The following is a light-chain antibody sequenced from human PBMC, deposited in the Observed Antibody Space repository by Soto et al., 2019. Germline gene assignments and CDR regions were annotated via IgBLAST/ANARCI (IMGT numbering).Light chain of an antibody. CDR3: SSYAGSNNFVV. CDR2: ELS. V-gene: IGLV2-8*01. Sequence: QSALTQPPSASGSPGQSVTISCTGTSSDIGGYNYVSWYQQHPGKAPKLMIYELSKRPSGVPDRFSGSKSGNTASLTVSGRQAEDEADYYCSSYAGSNNFVVFGGGTKLTVL. CDR1: SSDIGGYNY. J-gene: IGLJ2*01.